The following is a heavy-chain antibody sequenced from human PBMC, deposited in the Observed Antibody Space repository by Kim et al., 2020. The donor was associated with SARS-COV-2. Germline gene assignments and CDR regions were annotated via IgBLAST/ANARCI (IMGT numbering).Heavy chain of an antibody. D-gene: IGHD6-19*01. Sequence: GGSLRLSCAASGFTFSSYSMNWVRQAPGKGLEWVSYISSSSSTIYYADSVKGRFTISRDNAKNSLYLQMNSLRDEDTAVYYCARDFPLFYSSGWELFDYWGQGTLVTVSS. CDR2: ISSSSSTI. CDR3: ARDFPLFYSSGWELFDY. J-gene: IGHJ4*02. CDR1: GFTFSSYS. V-gene: IGHV3-48*02.